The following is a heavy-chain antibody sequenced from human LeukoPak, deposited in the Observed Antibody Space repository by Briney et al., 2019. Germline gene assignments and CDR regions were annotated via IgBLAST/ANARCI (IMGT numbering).Heavy chain of an antibody. D-gene: IGHD4-11*01. Sequence: ASVKVSCKASGYTFTGYYMHWVRQAPGQGLEWMGRINPNSGGTNYAQKFQGRVTMTRDTSISTAYMELSRLRSEDTAVYYCARDNDYSNYDFDYWGQGTLVTVSS. CDR2: INPNSGGT. CDR1: GYTFTGYY. J-gene: IGHJ4*02. V-gene: IGHV1-2*06. CDR3: ARDNDYSNYDFDY.